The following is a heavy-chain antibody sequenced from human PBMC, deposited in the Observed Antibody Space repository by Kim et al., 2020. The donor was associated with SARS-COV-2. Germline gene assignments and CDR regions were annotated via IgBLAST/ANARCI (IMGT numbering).Heavy chain of an antibody. V-gene: IGHV4-34*01. CDR1: GGSFSGYY. CDR2: INHSGST. CDR3: AVAAAGYYFDY. J-gene: IGHJ4*02. Sequence: SETLSPPCAVYGGSFSGYYWSWIRQPPGKGLEWIGEINHSGSTNYNPSLKSRVTISVDTSKNQFSLKLSSVTAADTAVYYCAVAAAGYYFDYWGQGTLVTVSS. D-gene: IGHD6-13*01.